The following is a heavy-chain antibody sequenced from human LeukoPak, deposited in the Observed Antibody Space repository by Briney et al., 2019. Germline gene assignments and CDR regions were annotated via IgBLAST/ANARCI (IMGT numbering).Heavy chain of an antibody. CDR3: ASPYCSSTSCSLDAFDI. Sequence: ASVKVSCKASGYTFTGYYMHWVRQAPGQGLEWMGWINPNSGGTNYAQKFQGRVTMTRDTSISTAYMELSRLRSDDTAVYYCASPYCSSTSCSLDAFDIWGQGTMVTVSS. J-gene: IGHJ3*02. CDR2: INPNSGGT. CDR1: GYTFTGYY. D-gene: IGHD2-2*01. V-gene: IGHV1-2*02.